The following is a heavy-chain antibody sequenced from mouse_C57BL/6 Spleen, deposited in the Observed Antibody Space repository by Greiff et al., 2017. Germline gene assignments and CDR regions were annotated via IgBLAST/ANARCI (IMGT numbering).Heavy chain of an antibody. CDR2: IDPETGGT. CDR3: TRLGAYAPYYFDY. J-gene: IGHJ2*01. D-gene: IGHD6-5*01. V-gene: IGHV1-15*01. Sequence: QVQLQQSGAELVRPGASVTLSCKASGYTFTDYEMHWVKQTPVHGLEWIGAIDPETGGTAYNQKFKGKAILTADKSSSTAYMELRSLTSEDSAVYDCTRLGAYAPYYFDYWGQGTTLTVSS. CDR1: GYTFTDYE.